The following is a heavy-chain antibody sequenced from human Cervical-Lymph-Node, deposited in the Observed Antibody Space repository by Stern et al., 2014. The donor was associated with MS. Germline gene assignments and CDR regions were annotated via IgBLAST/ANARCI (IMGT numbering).Heavy chain of an antibody. D-gene: IGHD5-18*01. CDR1: GFSLSTSGMC. Sequence: QITLKESGPALVKPTQTLTLTCTFSGFSLSTSGMCVSWIRQPPGKALEWLALIDWDDDKYSSTSLKTRLTITKDTSKNQVVLTMTNMDPVDTATYYCARASSYSYGSYFDYWGQGTLVTVSS. CDR2: IDWDDDK. J-gene: IGHJ4*02. V-gene: IGHV2-70*01. CDR3: ARASSYSYGSYFDY.